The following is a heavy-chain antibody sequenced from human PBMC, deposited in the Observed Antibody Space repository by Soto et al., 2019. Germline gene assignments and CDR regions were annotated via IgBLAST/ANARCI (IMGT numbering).Heavy chain of an antibody. CDR3: TRGGDAYKNGH. Sequence: SEPLSLTCAVSGGSISSSNWWSWVRQSPGKGLEWIGFIHYSGSTNYNPSLKSRVTMSVDTSKNQFSLKLTSVNAADTAVYYCTRGGDAYKNGHWGQGTLVTVSS. J-gene: IGHJ4*02. CDR2: IHYSGST. D-gene: IGHD2-21*01. CDR1: GGSISSSNW. V-gene: IGHV4-4*02.